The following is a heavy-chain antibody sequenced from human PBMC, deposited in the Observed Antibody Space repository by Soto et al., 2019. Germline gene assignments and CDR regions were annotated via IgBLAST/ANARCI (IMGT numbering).Heavy chain of an antibody. Sequence: KPSETLSLTCTVSGDSVIDYYWSWMRQPAGKGLEWIGRGHASGTTNYNPSLKSRITMSVDTSTNQFSLKLTSVTAADTAVYYCARELSAITMVRGGWFDPWGQGTLVTV. J-gene: IGHJ5*02. D-gene: IGHD3-10*01. V-gene: IGHV4-4*07. CDR1: GDSVIDYY. CDR2: GHASGTT. CDR3: ARELSAITMVRGGWFDP.